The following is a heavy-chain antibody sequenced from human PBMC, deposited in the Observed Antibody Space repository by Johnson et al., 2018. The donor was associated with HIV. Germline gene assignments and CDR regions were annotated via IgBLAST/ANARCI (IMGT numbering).Heavy chain of an antibody. CDR1: GFTVSSNY. CDR2: ISGGGGTT. CDR3: AKDAYDYGDYGAFDI. Sequence: VQLVESGGGLVQPGGSLRLSCAASGFTVSSNYMSWVRQAPGKGLEWVSTISGGGGTTNYADSVKGRFTISRDTFKNTLYLQMGSLRVEDTAVYYCAKDAYDYGDYGAFDIWGQGTMVIVSS. V-gene: IGHV3-23*04. J-gene: IGHJ3*02. D-gene: IGHD4-17*01.